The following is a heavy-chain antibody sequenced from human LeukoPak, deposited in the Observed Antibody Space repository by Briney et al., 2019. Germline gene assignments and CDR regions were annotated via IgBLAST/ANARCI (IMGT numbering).Heavy chain of an antibody. V-gene: IGHV3-21*01. CDR3: TRDIQTRGLVVVVTAFDY. Sequence: PGGSLRLSCAASGFTFSKYWMSWVRQAPGKGLEWVSSISSSSSYIYYADSVKGRFTISRDNAKNSLYLQMNTLRAEDTAIYYCTRDIQTRGLVVVVTAFDYWGQGTLVTVSS. D-gene: IGHD2-15*01. CDR2: ISSSSSYI. J-gene: IGHJ4*02. CDR1: GFTFSKYW.